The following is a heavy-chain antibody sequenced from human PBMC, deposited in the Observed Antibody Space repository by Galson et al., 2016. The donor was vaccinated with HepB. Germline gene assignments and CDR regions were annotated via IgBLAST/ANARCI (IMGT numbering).Heavy chain of an antibody. D-gene: IGHD6-19*01. Sequence: SEPLSLTCSVSSGSISTYYWSWLRQPPGKGLQWIGYSDYDGSANHNVSLMSRVGISVDSSKNQFSLKLKSVTAADTAVYYCARISYRSGRSFDSWGQGILVIVSS. CDR2: SDYDGSA. V-gene: IGHV4-59*01. CDR3: ARISYRSGRSFDS. CDR1: SGSISTYY. J-gene: IGHJ4*02.